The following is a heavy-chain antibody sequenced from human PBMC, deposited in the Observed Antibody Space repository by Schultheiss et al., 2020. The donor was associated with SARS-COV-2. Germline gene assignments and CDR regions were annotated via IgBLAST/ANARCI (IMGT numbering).Heavy chain of an antibody. CDR3: ARKVVGFGELVASIYGMDV. CDR2: IYHSGST. V-gene: IGHV4-4*02. Sequence: SETLSLTCAVSGGSISSSNWWSWVRQPPGKGLEWIGEIYHSGSTNYNPSLKSRVTISVDTSKNQFSLKLSSVTAADTAVYYCARKVVGFGELVASIYGMDVWGQGTTVTSP. CDR1: GGSISSSNW. J-gene: IGHJ6*02. D-gene: IGHD3-10*01.